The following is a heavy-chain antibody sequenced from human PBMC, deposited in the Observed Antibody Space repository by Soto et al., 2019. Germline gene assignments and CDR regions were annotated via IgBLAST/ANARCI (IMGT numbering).Heavy chain of an antibody. J-gene: IGHJ5*02. CDR3: ARGLPSPNWFDP. CDR2: INHSGST. V-gene: IGHV4-34*01. CDR1: GGSFSGYY. D-gene: IGHD6-6*01. Sequence: SETLSLTCAVYGGSFSGYYWSWIRQPPGKGLEWIGEINHSGSTNYNPSLKSRVTISVDTSKNQFSLKLSSVTAADTAVYYCARGLPSPNWFDPWGQGTLVTVSS.